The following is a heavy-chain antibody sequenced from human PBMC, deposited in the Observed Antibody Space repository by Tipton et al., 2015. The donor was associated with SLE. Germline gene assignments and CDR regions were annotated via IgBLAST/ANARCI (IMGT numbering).Heavy chain of an antibody. CDR2: INHSGST. D-gene: IGHD1-26*01. CDR3: ASGRWEWELLRAFDI. J-gene: IGHJ3*02. CDR1: GGSFSGYY. Sequence: TLSLTCAVYGGSFSGYYWSWIRQPPGKGLEWIGEINHSGSTNYNPSLKSRVTISVDKSKNQFSLKLSSVTAADTAVYYCASGRWEWELLRAFDIWGQGTMVTVSS. V-gene: IGHV4-34*01.